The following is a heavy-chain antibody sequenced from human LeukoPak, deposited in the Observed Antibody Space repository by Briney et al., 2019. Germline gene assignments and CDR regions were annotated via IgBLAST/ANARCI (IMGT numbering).Heavy chain of an antibody. D-gene: IGHD1-26*01. J-gene: IGHJ4*02. CDR1: GYSFTSYW. V-gene: IGHV5-51*01. Sequence: GESLKISCXGSGYSFTSYWIGWVREMPGKGLEWMGIIYPGDSDTRYSPSFQGQVTISADKSISTAYLQWSSLKASDTAMYYCAGYRASAGSYFFDYWGQGTLVTVSS. CDR2: IYPGDSDT. CDR3: AGYRASAGSYFFDY.